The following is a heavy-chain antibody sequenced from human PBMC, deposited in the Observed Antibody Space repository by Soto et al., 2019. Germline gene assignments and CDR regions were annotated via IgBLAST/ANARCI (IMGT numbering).Heavy chain of an antibody. CDR3: AKDSPYSTGNSSF. V-gene: IGHV3-23*01. D-gene: IGHD6-19*01. Sequence: EVPLLESGGGLVQPGGSLRLSCAASGFTFNNFAMSWVRQAPGKGLEWVSVITGPGGDTYYADSVKGRFTISRDNSKSTLYLQMNSLRAEDTAIYYCAKDSPYSTGNSSFWGQGTLVTVSS. CDR1: GFTFNNFA. J-gene: IGHJ4*02. CDR2: ITGPGGDT.